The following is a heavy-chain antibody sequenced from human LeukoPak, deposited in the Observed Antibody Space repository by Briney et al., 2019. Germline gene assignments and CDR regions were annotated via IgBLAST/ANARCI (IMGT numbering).Heavy chain of an antibody. CDR2: ITSTSIYI. D-gene: IGHD5/OR15-5a*01. J-gene: IGHJ4*02. CDR3: ARGRPCETCLRASDY. V-gene: IGHV3-21*01. Sequence: PGGSLRLSCAASGFAFSTYSIHWLRQAPGKGLEWVASITSTSIYIYYGDSVKGRFIVSRDNAKNSLYLQMNSLRAEDTALYYCARGRPCETCLRASDYWGQGTLVTVSS. CDR1: GFAFSTYS.